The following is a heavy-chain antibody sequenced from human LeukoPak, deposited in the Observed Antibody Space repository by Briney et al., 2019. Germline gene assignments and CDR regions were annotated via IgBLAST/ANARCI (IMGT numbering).Heavy chain of an antibody. CDR3: ARDQEGFDY. J-gene: IGHJ4*02. Sequence: EASVNVSCKASGGTFSSYAISWVRQAPGQGLEWMGGIIPIFGTANYAQNFQGRVTVTRDTSTTTVHMELRGLRSEDTAVYYCARDQEGFDYWGQGTVVTVSS. CDR2: IIPIFGTA. CDR1: GGTFSSYA. V-gene: IGHV1-69*05.